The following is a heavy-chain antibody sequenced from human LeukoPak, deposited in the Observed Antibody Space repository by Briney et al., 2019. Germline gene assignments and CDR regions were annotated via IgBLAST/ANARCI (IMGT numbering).Heavy chain of an antibody. D-gene: IGHD6-13*01. CDR1: GFTFSSYG. CDR2: IWYDGSNK. J-gene: IGHJ4*02. CDR3: ARVSGYSSSWYSV. Sequence: GGSLRLSCAASGFTFSSYGMHWVRQAPGKGLEWVAVIWYDGSNKYYADSVKGRFTISRDNSKNTLYLQMNSLRAEDTAVYYCARVSGYSSSWYSVWGQGTLVTVSS. V-gene: IGHV3-33*01.